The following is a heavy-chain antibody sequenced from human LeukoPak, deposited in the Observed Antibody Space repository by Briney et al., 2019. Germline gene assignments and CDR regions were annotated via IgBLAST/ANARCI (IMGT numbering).Heavy chain of an antibody. Sequence: PGGSLRLSCAASGFTFSTYSMNWVRQAPGKGLERVSYISSSSTIYYADSVKGRFTISRDNAKNSLYLQMNSLRAEDTAVYYCARGSTYYDSSGQVPFDYWGQGTLVTVSS. V-gene: IGHV3-48*01. J-gene: IGHJ4*02. CDR2: ISSSSTI. CDR3: ARGSTYYDSSGQVPFDY. D-gene: IGHD3-22*01. CDR1: GFTFSTYS.